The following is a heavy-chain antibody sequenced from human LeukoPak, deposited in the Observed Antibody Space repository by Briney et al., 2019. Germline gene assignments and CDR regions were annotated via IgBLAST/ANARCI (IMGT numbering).Heavy chain of an antibody. CDR3: AKKAQYNGNYPLDY. CDR1: GFTFSSYA. V-gene: IGHV3-30*04. Sequence: GGSLRLSCAASGFTFSSYAMHWVRQAPGKGLEWVAVISFDGSNKYYADSVKGRFTISRDISKNTLYLQMNSLRAEDTALYFCAKKAQYNGNYPLDYWGQGTLVTVSS. D-gene: IGHD1-26*01. J-gene: IGHJ4*02. CDR2: ISFDGSNK.